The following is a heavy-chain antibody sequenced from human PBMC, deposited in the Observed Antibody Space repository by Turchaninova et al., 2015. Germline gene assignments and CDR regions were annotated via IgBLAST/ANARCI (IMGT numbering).Heavy chain of an antibody. CDR1: GGSISRYS. D-gene: IGHD1-7*01. CDR2: IYYRGSP. J-gene: IGHJ4*02. Sequence: QVQLQESGPGLVKPSETLSLTCTVSGGSISRYSWSWLRQPPGKGREWIGYIYYRGSPNYNPSLKSRVTISVDTSKNHFSLKLSSVTAADTAVYYCARYDSTGTGYFDYWGQGTLVTVSS. CDR3: ARYDSTGTGYFDY. V-gene: IGHV4-59*01.